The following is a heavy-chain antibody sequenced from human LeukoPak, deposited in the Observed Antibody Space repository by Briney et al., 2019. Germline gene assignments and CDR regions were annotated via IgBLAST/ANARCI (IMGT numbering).Heavy chain of an antibody. CDR2: IYSGGST. CDR3: ASHSSGYYFGGAFDI. V-gene: IGHV3-53*01. CDR1: GFTFNNYW. D-gene: IGHD3-22*01. J-gene: IGHJ3*02. Sequence: GGSLRLSCVVSGFTFNNYWMSWVRQAPGKGLEWVSVIYSGGSTYYADSVKGRFTISRDNSKNTLYLQMNSLRAEDTAVYYCASHSSGYYFGGAFDIWGQGTMVTVSS.